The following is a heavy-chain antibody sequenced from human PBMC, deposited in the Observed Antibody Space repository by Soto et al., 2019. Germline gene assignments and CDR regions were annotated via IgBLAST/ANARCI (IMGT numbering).Heavy chain of an antibody. J-gene: IGHJ5*02. CDR3: ARGGYSSSWYLTYFDP. Sequence: QVQLQESGPGLVKPSETLSLTCTVSGGSISSYYWTWIRQPPGKGLEWIGYIYYSGSTNYNPSLTSRVTRSEDTPKNQFPLKLSSVTAADTAVYYCARGGYSSSWYLTYFDPWGQGTLVTVSS. CDR2: IYYSGST. CDR1: GGSISSYY. V-gene: IGHV4-59*12. D-gene: IGHD6-13*01.